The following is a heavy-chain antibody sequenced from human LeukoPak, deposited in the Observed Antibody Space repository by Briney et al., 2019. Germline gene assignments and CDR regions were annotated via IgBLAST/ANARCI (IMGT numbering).Heavy chain of an antibody. Sequence: ASVKVSCKASGYTFTSYGISWVRQAPGQGLEWMGWISAYNGNTNYAQKVEGRVTMTTDTSTSTAYMELRSLRSDDTAVYYCARDSRKTYHDFWSAYSYFDSXXXXTXVXVSS. V-gene: IGHV1-18*01. CDR1: GYTFTSYG. J-gene: IGHJ4*01. CDR3: ARDSRKTYHDFWSAYSYFDS. D-gene: IGHD3-3*01. CDR2: ISAYNGNT.